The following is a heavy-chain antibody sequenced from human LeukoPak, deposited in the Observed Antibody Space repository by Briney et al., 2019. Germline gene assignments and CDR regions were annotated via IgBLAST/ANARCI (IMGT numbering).Heavy chain of an antibody. CDR3: ARDGRPLDY. Sequence: PGGSLRLSCADSGITFSSYWMSWVRQAPGKGLEWVASIKQGGGEKYYVDSVKGRFTISRDNAKNSLYLQMNNLRVEDTAVYYCARDGRPLDYWGQGTLVTVSS. J-gene: IGHJ4*02. V-gene: IGHV3-7*03. CDR1: GITFSSYW. CDR2: IKQGGGEK.